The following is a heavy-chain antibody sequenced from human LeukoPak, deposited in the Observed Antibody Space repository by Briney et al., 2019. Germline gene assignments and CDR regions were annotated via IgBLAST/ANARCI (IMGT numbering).Heavy chain of an antibody. V-gene: IGHV3-48*01. CDR3: VRKHSSGYYYGDY. D-gene: IGHD3-22*01. CDR2: ISSSSNTI. J-gene: IGHJ4*02. CDR1: GFTFNTFT. Sequence: GSLRLSCAASGFTFNTFTMNWVRQAPGKGLEWVSYISSSSNTIYYTDSVKGRFTISRDNAKNSLYLQMNSLRAEDTAVYYCVRKHSSGYYYGDYWGQGTLVTVSS.